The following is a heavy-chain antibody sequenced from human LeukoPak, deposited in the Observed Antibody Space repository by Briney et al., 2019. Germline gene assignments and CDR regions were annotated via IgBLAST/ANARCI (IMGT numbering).Heavy chain of an antibody. D-gene: IGHD3-10*01. CDR1: GFTFSSYS. Sequence: GGSLRLSCAASGFTFSSYSVNWVRQAPGKGLEWVSSISSSSSYIYYADSVKGRFTISRDNAKNSLYLQMNSLRAEDTAVYYCARVRADYGSGSSFDYWGQGTLVTVSS. J-gene: IGHJ4*02. CDR2: ISSSSSYI. CDR3: ARVRADYGSGSSFDY. V-gene: IGHV3-21*01.